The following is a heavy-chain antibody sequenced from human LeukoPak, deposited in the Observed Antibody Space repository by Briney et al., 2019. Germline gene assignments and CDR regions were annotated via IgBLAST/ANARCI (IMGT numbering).Heavy chain of an antibody. CDR1: GFTFSSYS. V-gene: IGHV3-21*01. Sequence: PGGPLRLSCAASGFTFSSYSMNWVRQAPGKGLEWVSSISSSSSYIYYADSVKGRFTISRDNAKNSLYLQMNSLRAEDTAVYYCARDHDYGDYLFDYWGQGTLVTVSS. CDR3: ARDHDYGDYLFDY. J-gene: IGHJ4*02. D-gene: IGHD4-17*01. CDR2: ISSSSSYI.